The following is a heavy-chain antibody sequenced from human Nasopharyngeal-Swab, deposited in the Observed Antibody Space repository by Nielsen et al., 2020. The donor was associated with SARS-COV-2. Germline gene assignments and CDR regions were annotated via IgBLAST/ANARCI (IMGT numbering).Heavy chain of an antibody. CDR3: ARDTAMVTHYGMDV. J-gene: IGHJ6*02. D-gene: IGHD5-18*01. CDR2: IYYSGST. CDR1: GGSISSGDYY. Sequence: LRLSCTVSGGSISSGDYYWSWIRQPPGKGLEWIGYIYYSGSTYYNPSLKSRVTISVDTSKNQFSLKLSSVTAADTAVYYCARDTAMVTHYGMDVWGQGTTVTVSS. V-gene: IGHV4-30-4*01.